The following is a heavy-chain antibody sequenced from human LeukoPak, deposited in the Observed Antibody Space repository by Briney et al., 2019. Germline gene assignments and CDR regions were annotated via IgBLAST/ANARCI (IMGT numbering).Heavy chain of an antibody. CDR3: ARDGGGAARLVADAFDI. J-gene: IGHJ4*02. CDR2: IYYSGST. V-gene: IGHV4-59*01. D-gene: IGHD6-6*01. CDR1: GDSISAYY. Sequence: SETLSLTCTVSGDSISAYYWSWIRQPPGKGLEWLGYIYYSGSTYYNPSLKSRVTISVDTSKNQFSLRLTSVTAADTAVYFCARDGGGAARLVADAFDIWGQGTLVTVSS.